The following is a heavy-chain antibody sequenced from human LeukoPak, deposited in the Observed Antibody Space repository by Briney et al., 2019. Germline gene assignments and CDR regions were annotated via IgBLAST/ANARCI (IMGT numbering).Heavy chain of an antibody. CDR3: ARGGYSGSYYRFS. CDR2: TSKDGSDT. D-gene: IGHD6-25*01. Sequence: PGGSLRLSCVASGFTFSDFWMHWVRQAPGKGPEWLSRTSKDGSDTFYADAAKGRFTASRDNAKNTVYLQVTNVRPEDTALYHCARGGYSGSYYRFSWGQGTLVTVAS. J-gene: IGHJ4*02. V-gene: IGHV3-74*01. CDR1: GFTFSDFW.